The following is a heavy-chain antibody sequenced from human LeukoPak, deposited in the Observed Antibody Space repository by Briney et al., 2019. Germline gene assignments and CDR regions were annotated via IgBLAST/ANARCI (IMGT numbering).Heavy chain of an antibody. CDR1: GFTFSSYS. J-gene: IGHJ3*02. CDR3: ARTVGYLDAFDI. CDR2: ISSSSSYI. D-gene: IGHD3-16*02. V-gene: IGHV3-21*01. Sequence: GGSLRLSCAASGFTFSSYSMNWVRQAPGKGLGWVSSISSSSSYIYYADSVKGRFTISRDNAKNSLYLQMNSLRAEDTAVYYCARTVGYLDAFDIWGQGTMVTVSS.